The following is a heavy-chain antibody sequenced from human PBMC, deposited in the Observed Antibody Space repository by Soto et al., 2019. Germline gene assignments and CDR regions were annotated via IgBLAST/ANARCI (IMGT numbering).Heavy chain of an antibody. CDR2: VYHTGST. V-gene: IGHV4-38-2*02. CDR1: NYPISDGYY. Sequence: PSETLSLTCNVSNYPISDGYYWGWIRQPPGKGLEWIGSVYHTGSTYYNPSLKSRVTFSMDTSKNQISLKLRSVTAADTAVYHFARVAGYASSWSDYWGQGTLVTVSS. D-gene: IGHD6-13*01. J-gene: IGHJ4*02. CDR3: ARVAGYASSWSDY.